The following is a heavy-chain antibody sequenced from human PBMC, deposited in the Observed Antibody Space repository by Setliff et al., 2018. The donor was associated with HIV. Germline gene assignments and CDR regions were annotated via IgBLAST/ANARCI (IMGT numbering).Heavy chain of an antibody. V-gene: IGHV4-31*03. CDR1: GGSISSGGYY. D-gene: IGHD3-3*01. CDR3: ARESRNDFWSGYYRTFDI. Sequence: SETLSLTCTVSGGSISSGGYYWSWLRQHPGKGLEWIGYIYYSGSTYYNPSLKSRVTISVDTSKNQFSLKLSSATAADTAMYFCARESRNDFWSGYYRTFDIWGQGTMVTVSS. CDR2: IYYSGST. J-gene: IGHJ3*02.